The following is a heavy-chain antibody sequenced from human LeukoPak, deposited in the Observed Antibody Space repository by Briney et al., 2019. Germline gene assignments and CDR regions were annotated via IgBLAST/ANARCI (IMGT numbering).Heavy chain of an antibody. CDR2: IYYSGST. Sequence: PSETLSLTCTVSGGSISSSSYYWGWIRQPPGKGLEWIGSIYYSGSTYYNPSLKSRVTISVDTSKNQFSLKLSSVTAADTAVYYCARRWVVRGKNFDYWGQGTLVTVSS. V-gene: IGHV4-39*01. CDR1: GGSISSSSYY. J-gene: IGHJ4*02. CDR3: ARRWVVRGKNFDY. D-gene: IGHD3-22*01.